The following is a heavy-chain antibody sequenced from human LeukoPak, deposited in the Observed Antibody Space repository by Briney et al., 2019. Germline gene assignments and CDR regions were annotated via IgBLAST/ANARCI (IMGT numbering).Heavy chain of an antibody. Sequence: LETLSLTCTVSGGSISSSSYYWGWIRQPPGKGLEWIGSIYYSGSTYYNPSLKSRVTISVDTSKNQFSLKLSSVTAADTAVYYCARAIVGGTFDYWGQGTLVTVSS. CDR2: IYYSGST. CDR1: GGSISSSSYY. D-gene: IGHD1-26*01. CDR3: ARAIVGGTFDY. V-gene: IGHV4-39*07. J-gene: IGHJ4*02.